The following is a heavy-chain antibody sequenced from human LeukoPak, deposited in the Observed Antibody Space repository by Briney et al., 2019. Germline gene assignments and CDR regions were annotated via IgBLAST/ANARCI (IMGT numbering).Heavy chain of an antibody. D-gene: IGHD6-6*01. CDR2: IYSGGST. CDR1: GFTVSSNY. Sequence: GGSLRLSCAASGFTVSSNYMSWVRQAPGKGLEWVSVIYSGGSTYYADSVKGRFTISRDNSKNTLYLQMNSLRAEDTAVYYCAKDIEYSSFGSPYYYYYYMDVWGKGTTVTVSS. V-gene: IGHV3-53*01. J-gene: IGHJ6*03. CDR3: AKDIEYSSFGSPYYYYYYMDV.